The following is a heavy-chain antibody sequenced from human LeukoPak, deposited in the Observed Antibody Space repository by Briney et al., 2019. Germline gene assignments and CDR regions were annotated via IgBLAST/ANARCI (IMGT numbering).Heavy chain of an antibody. CDR3: ARVRRETYYDILTGVDY. V-gene: IGHV1-8*01. CDR2: MNPNSGNT. CDR1: GYTFTSYD. J-gene: IGHJ4*02. Sequence: ASVKVSCKASGYTFTSYDINWVRQATGQGLEWMGWMNPNSGNTGYAQKFQGRVTMTRDMSTSTVYMELSSLRSEDTAVYYCARVRRETYYDILTGVDYWGQGTLVTVSS. D-gene: IGHD3-9*01.